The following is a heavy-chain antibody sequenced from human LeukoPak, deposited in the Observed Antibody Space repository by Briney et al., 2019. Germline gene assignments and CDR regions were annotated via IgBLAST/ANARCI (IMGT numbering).Heavy chain of an antibody. CDR3: ARGGGRVLRYFDWLLRGNWFDP. CDR1: GYTFTSYD. V-gene: IGHV1-8*01. D-gene: IGHD3-9*01. J-gene: IGHJ5*02. CDR2: MNPNSGNI. Sequence: ASVKVSCKASGYTFTSYDINWVRQATGQGLEGMGWMNPNSGNIGYAQKFQGRVTMTRNTSISTAYMELSSLRSEDTAVYYCARGGGRVLRYFDWLLRGNWFDPWGQGTLVTVSS.